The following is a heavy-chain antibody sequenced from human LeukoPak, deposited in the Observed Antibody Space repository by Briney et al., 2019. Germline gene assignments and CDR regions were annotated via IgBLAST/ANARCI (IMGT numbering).Heavy chain of an antibody. D-gene: IGHD4-17*01. CDR3: ARHLTVTKPFDY. CDR1: GFTFSSYS. V-gene: IGHV3-21*01. CDR2: ISSSSSYI. Sequence: PGRSPRLSCAASGFTFSSYSMNWVRQAPGKGLEWVSSISSSSSYIYYADSVKGRFTISRDNAKNSLYLQMNSLRAEDTAVCYCARHLTVTKPFDYWGQGTLVTVSS. J-gene: IGHJ4*02.